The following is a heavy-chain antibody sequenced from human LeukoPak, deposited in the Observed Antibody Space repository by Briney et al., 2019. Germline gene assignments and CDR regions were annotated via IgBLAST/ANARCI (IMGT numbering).Heavy chain of an antibody. J-gene: IGHJ4*02. V-gene: IGHV4-59*01. Sequence: SETLSLTCTVSGGSISSYYWSWIRQPPGKGLEWIGYIYYNGSTNYNPSLKSRVTISVDTSKNQFSLKLSSVTAADTAVYYCASTPLDSSGWSIFDYWGQGTLVTVSS. D-gene: IGHD6-19*01. CDR1: GGSISSYY. CDR3: ASTPLDSSGWSIFDY. CDR2: IYYNGST.